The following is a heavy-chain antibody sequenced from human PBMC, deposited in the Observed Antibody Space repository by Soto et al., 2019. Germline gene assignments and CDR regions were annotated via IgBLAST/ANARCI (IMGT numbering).Heavy chain of an antibody. D-gene: IGHD1-1*01. Sequence: PSETLSLTCTVSGGSISSSSSYWGWIRQPPGKGLEWIGTIYYSGSTYYHPSPKSRVTISVDTSKNHFSLNLSSVTAADTAVYYCARYIGYYYYYMDVWGNGTTVTVSS. J-gene: IGHJ6*03. CDR1: GGSISSSSSY. CDR3: ARYIGYYYYYMDV. CDR2: IYYSGST. V-gene: IGHV4-39*02.